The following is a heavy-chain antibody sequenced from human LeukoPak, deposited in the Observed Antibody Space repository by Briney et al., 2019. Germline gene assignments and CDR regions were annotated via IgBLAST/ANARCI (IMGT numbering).Heavy chain of an antibody. CDR1: GGSISSSSYY. V-gene: IGHV4-39*01. CDR3: ARHSSYYGNFDY. J-gene: IGHJ4*02. D-gene: IGHD3-10*01. CDR2: IYYSGST. Sequence: PSETLSLTCSVSGGSISSSSYYWGWIRQPPGKGLEWIGSIYYSGSTYYNPSLKSRVTISVDTSKNQFSLKLSSVTAADTAVYHCARHSSYYGNFDYWGQGILVTVSS.